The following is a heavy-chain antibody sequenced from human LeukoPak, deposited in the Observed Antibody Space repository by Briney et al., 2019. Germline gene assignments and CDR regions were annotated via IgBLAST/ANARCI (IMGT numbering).Heavy chain of an antibody. J-gene: IGHJ4*02. CDR2: ISYDGSNK. CDR3: AKDRSRSATTFYFDY. V-gene: IGHV3-30-3*01. CDR1: GFTFSSYA. Sequence: GGSLRLSCAASGFTFSSYAMHWVRQAPGKGLEWVAVISYDGSNKYYADSVKGRFTISRDNSKNTLYLQMNSLRAEDTAVYYCAKDRSRSATTFYFDYWGQGTLVTVSS. D-gene: IGHD1-26*01.